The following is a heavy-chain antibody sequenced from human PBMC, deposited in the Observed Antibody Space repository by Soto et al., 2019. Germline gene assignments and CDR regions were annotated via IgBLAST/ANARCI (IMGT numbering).Heavy chain of an antibody. J-gene: IGHJ4*02. CDR1: GFTFCSYR. Sequence: GGSLRLSCAACGFTFCSYRMNWVRQAPGKGLEWVSSISSSSSYIYYADSVKGRFTISRDNAKNSLYLQMNSLRAEDTAVYYCARDLGGGIPDYWGQGTLVTVSS. D-gene: IGHD2-15*01. V-gene: IGHV3-21*01. CDR3: ARDLGGGIPDY. CDR2: ISSSSSYI.